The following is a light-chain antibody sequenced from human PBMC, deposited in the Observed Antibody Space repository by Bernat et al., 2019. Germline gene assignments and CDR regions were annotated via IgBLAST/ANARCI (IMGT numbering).Light chain of an antibody. CDR3: QQANSVLSLT. V-gene: IGKV1-12*02. CDR2: AAS. CDR1: QGISNW. Sequence: DIQMTQSPSSVSASVGDRVTITRRASQGISNWLAWYQQKPGKAPKLLIYAASSLQTGVPLRFSGSGSGTEFNLTISSLHPEDFATYYCQQANSVLSLTFGGGTEVENK. J-gene: IGKJ4*01.